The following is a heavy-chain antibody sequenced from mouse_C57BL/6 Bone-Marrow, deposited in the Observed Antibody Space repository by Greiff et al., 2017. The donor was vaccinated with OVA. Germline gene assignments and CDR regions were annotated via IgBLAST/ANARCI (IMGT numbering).Heavy chain of an antibody. CDR2: INPNNGGP. CDR1: GYTFTDYN. CDR3: ARGGAQATGDD. D-gene: IGHD3-2*02. Sequence: VQLQQSGPELVKPGASVKIPCKASGYTFTDYNMDWVKQSPGQSLEWIGDINPNNGGPIYNQKFKGKATLTVDKSSSTAYMELRSLTSEDTAVYYCARGGAQATGDDWGKGTTLTVSS. V-gene: IGHV1-18*01. J-gene: IGHJ2*01.